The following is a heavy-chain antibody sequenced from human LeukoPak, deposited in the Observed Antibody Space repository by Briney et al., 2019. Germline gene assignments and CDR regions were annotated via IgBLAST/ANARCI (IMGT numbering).Heavy chain of an antibody. D-gene: IGHD4-17*01. CDR1: GGSFSGYY. CDR2: IYYSGST. J-gene: IGHJ5*02. CDR3: ARALLRPWFDP. Sequence: ASETLSLTCAVYGGSFSGYYWSWIRQPPGKGLEWIGYIYYSGSTNYNPSLKSRVTISVDTSKNQFSLKLSSVTAADTAVYYCARALLRPWFDPWGQGTLVTVSS. V-gene: IGHV4-59*01.